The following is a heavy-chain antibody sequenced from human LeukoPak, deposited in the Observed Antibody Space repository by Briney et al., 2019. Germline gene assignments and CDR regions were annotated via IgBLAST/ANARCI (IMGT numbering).Heavy chain of an antibody. CDR3: AVRTNYIVATDY. V-gene: IGHV3-23*01. CDR1: EFTFSGYG. Sequence: GGSLRLSCVASEFTFSGYGMSWVRQAPGKGLEWVSAISGGGSTYYADSVKGRFTISRDISKSTLYLQMSSLRAEDTAVYYRAVRTNYIVATDYWGQGTLVTVSS. J-gene: IGHJ4*02. CDR2: ISGGGST. D-gene: IGHD2-15*01.